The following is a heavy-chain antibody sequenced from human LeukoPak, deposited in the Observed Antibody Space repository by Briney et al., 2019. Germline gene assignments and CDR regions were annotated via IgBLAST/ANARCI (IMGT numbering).Heavy chain of an antibody. Sequence: PSETLSLTCTVSGDSINSGPYYWSWIRQPAGKGLEWIGRIYSGGRTNYNPSLKSRVTISVDTSNNQFSLKLSSVTAADTAVYYCARDASFGGVNFDYWGQGTLVTVSS. CDR2: IYSGGRT. CDR3: ARDASFGGVNFDY. V-gene: IGHV4-61*02. J-gene: IGHJ4*02. CDR1: GDSINSGPYY. D-gene: IGHD3-16*01.